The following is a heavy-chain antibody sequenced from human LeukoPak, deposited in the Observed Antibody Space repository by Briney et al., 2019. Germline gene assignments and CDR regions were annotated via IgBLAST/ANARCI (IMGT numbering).Heavy chain of an antibody. Sequence: SETLSLTCAVYGGSFSGYYWSWIRQPPGKGLEWIGYIYYSGSTNYNPSLKSRVTISVDTSKNQFSLKLSSVTAADTAVYYCARVVRSPPTYYFDYWGQGTLVTVSS. D-gene: IGHD1-26*01. CDR1: GGSFSGYY. V-gene: IGHV4-59*01. CDR2: IYYSGST. J-gene: IGHJ4*02. CDR3: ARVVRSPPTYYFDY.